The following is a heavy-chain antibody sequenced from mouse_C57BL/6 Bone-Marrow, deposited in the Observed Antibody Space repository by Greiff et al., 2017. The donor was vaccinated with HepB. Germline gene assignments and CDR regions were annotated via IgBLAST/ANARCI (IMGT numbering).Heavy chain of an antibody. J-gene: IGHJ1*03. V-gene: IGHV1-50*01. CDR2: IDPSDSYT. CDR3: ARLGYGSSRWYFDV. D-gene: IGHD1-1*01. CDR1: GYTFTSYW. Sequence: VKLQQPGAELVKPGASVKLSCKASGYTFTSYWMQWVKQRPGQGLEWIGEIDPSDSYTNYNQKFKGKATLTVDTSSSTAYMQLSSLTSEDSAVYYCARLGYGSSRWYFDVWGTGTTVTVSS.